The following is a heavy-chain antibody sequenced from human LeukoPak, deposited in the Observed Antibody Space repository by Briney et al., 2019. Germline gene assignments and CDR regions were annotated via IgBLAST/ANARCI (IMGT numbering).Heavy chain of an antibody. CDR2: INPSGGST. V-gene: IGHV1-46*01. J-gene: IGHJ6*03. D-gene: IGHD3-10*01. CDR3: ARDPRGLYGSGSSDYYYMDV. Sequence: ASVKVSCKASGYTFTSYYMHWVRQAPGQGLEWMGIINPSGGSTSYAQKFQGRVTMTRDMSTSTVYMELSSLRSEDTAVYYCARDPRGLYGSGSSDYYYMDVWGKGTTVTISS. CDR1: GYTFTSYY.